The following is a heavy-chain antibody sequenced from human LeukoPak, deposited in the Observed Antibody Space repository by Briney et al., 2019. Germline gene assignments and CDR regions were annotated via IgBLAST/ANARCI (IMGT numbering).Heavy chain of an antibody. CDR2: IYPGDSDA. D-gene: IGHD5-18*01. CDR1: RYSFTSYW. J-gene: IGHJ4*02. CDR3: ARLRYSSGFDY. V-gene: IGHV5-51*01. Sequence: GESLKISCKGSRYSFTSYWIGWGRQMPGKSLGWMGIIYPGDSDARYSPSFQGQVTISADKSISTAYLQWSSLKASDTAMYYCARLRYSSGFDYWGQGTLVTVSS.